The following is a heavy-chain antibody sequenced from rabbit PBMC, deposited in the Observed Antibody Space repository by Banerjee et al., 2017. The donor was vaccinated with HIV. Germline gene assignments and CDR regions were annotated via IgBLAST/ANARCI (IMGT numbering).Heavy chain of an antibody. CDR2: IDLLFGTT. Sequence: EQLEESGGGLVKPEGSLTLTCKASGVSLNDKDVMCWVRQAPGKGLEWIGYIDLLFGTTYYANWVNGRFTISSHNAQNTLYLQLHSLTTADTATYFCVRGASGSGYYSLWGPGTLVTVS. V-gene: IGHV1S47*01. D-gene: IGHD1-1*01. J-gene: IGHJ4*01. CDR3: VRGASGSGYYSL. CDR1: GVSLNDKD.